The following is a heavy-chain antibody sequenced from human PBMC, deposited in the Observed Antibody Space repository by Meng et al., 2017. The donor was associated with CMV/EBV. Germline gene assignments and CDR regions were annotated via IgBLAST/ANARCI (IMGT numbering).Heavy chain of an antibody. J-gene: IGHJ4*02. CDR2: IYSEGTT. D-gene: IGHD2-21*01. Sequence: LWGSGGGLIQPGGSLRLSCAASGFTVSNNYMRWFRQAPGKGLEWVSLIYSEGTTDYADSVKGRFTISRDNSKNTLYLQMNSLRAEDTAVYYCARGSYYRYVIDYWGQGTLVTVSS. CDR1: GFTVSNNY. CDR3: ARGSYYRYVIDY. V-gene: IGHV3-53*01.